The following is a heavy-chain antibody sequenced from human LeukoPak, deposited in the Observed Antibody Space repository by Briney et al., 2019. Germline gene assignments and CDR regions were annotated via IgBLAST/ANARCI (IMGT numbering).Heavy chain of an antibody. V-gene: IGHV3-74*01. CDR3: ARVYYYYYMDV. J-gene: IGHJ6*03. CDR1: GFTFSSSW. Sequence: GGSLRLSCTASGFTFSSSWMHWVRQVPGTGPVWLSRISSDGTNTYYADSVKGRFSISRDNAKNTLYLQMNSLRAEDTAIYYCARVYYYYYMDVWGKGTTVTVSS. CDR2: ISSDGTNT.